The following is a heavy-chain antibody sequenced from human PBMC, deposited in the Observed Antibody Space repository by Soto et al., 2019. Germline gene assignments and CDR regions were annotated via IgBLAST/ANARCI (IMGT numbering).Heavy chain of an antibody. CDR2: TYWDDDK. Sequence: SGPTLVNPTQTLTLTCTFSGFSLSTSGVGVGWIRQPPGKALEWLALTYWDDDKRYSPSLKSRLTITKDTSKNQVVLTMTNMDPVDTATSYCEHRRGAAASYYYYYMDVWGKGTTVTVSS. CDR1: GFSLSTSGVG. J-gene: IGHJ6*03. D-gene: IGHD6-13*01. CDR3: EHRRGAAASYYYYYMDV. V-gene: IGHV2-5*02.